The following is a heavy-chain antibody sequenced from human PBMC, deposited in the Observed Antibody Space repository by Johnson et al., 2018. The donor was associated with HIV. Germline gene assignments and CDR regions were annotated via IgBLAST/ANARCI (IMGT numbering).Heavy chain of an antibody. D-gene: IGHD3-22*01. CDR2: IKQDGSEK. V-gene: IGHV3-7*03. CDR1: GFTVSSIY. CDR3: ARDISYDSSASQGAFDI. Sequence: MLLVESGGGLVQPGGSLRLSCAASGFTVSSIYMSWVRQAPGKGLEWVANIKQDGSEKYYVDSVKGRFTISRDNAKNSLYLQMNSLRAEDTALYYCARDISYDSSASQGAFDIWGQGTMVTVSS. J-gene: IGHJ3*02.